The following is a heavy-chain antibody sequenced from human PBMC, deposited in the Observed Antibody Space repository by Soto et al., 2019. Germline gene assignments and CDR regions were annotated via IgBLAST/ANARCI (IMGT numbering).Heavy chain of an antibody. Sequence: GGSLRLSCAASGFTFSSYAMHWVRQAPGKGLEWVAVISYDGSNKYYADSVKGRFTISRDNSKNTLYLQMNSLRAEDTAVYYCARDRDDFWSGYLYYAFDIWGQGTMVTVSS. D-gene: IGHD3-3*01. J-gene: IGHJ3*02. V-gene: IGHV3-30-3*01. CDR2: ISYDGSNK. CDR3: ARDRDDFWSGYLYYAFDI. CDR1: GFTFSSYA.